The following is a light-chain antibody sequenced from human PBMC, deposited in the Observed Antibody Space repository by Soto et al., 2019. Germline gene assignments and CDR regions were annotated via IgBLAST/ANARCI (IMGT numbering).Light chain of an antibody. CDR3: CSHAGFNTPYV. V-gene: IGLV2-23*01. CDR2: EDS. CDR1: STDVENYNF. Sequence: QSVLTQPASVSGSPGQSITIACTGISTDVENYNFVSWYQQHPGKVPKLIIYEDSKRPSGISDRFSGSKSGNSASLAISGLQAEDEADYYCCSHAGFNTPYVFATGPKVTVL. J-gene: IGLJ1*01.